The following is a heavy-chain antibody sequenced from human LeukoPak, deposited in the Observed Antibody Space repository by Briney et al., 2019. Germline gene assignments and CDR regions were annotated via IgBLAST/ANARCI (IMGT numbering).Heavy chain of an antibody. CDR1: GYTFTSYY. CDR2: ISAYNGNT. Sequence: ASVKVSCKASGYTFTSYYMHWVRQAPGQGLEWMGWISAYNGNTNYAQKLQGRVTMTTDTSTSTAYMELRSLRSDDTAVYYCARTRQLVRKDFDYWGQGTLVTVSS. J-gene: IGHJ4*02. CDR3: ARTRQLVRKDFDY. V-gene: IGHV1-18*04. D-gene: IGHD6-13*01.